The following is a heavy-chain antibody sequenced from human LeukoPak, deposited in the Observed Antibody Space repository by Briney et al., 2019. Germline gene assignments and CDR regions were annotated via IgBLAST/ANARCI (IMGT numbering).Heavy chain of an antibody. J-gene: IGHJ4*02. CDR2: ISSSSSYI. CDR1: GFTFSSYS. Sequence: KPGGSLRLSCAASGFTFSSYSMNWVRQAPGKGLEWVSSISSSSSYIYYADSVKGRFTISRDNAKNSLYLQMNSLRAEDTAVYYCARDRLEYSSSSPNFDYWGQGALVTVSS. CDR3: ARDRLEYSSSSPNFDY. D-gene: IGHD6-6*01. V-gene: IGHV3-21*01.